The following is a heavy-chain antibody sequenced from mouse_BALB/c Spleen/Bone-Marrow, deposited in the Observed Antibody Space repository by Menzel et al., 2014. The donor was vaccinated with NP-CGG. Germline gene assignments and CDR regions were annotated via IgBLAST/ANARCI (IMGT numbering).Heavy chain of an antibody. CDR3: ARDYYVSSFDY. D-gene: IGHD1-1*01. J-gene: IGHJ2*01. CDR1: GFTFSSYG. CDR2: INSNGGST. Sequence: EVQVVESGGGLVQPGGSLKLSCAASGFTFSSYGMSWVRQTPDKRLELVATINSNGGSTYYPDSVKGRFTISRDNAKNTLYLQMSSLKSEDTAMYYCARDYYVSSFDYWGQGTTLTVSS. V-gene: IGHV5-6-3*01.